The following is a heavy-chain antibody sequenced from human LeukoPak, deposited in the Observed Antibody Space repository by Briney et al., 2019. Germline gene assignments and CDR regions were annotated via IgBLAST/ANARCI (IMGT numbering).Heavy chain of an antibody. CDR1: GGSISSGSYY. CDR2: IYTSGST. Sequence: SETLSLTCTVSGGSISSGSYYWSWIRQPAGKGLEWIGRIYTSGSTNYNPSLKSRVTISVDTSKNQFSLKLSSVTAADTAVYYCARGPGGSYYVEYFQHWGQGTLVTVSS. CDR3: ARGPGGSYYVEYFQH. J-gene: IGHJ1*01. V-gene: IGHV4-61*02. D-gene: IGHD1-26*01.